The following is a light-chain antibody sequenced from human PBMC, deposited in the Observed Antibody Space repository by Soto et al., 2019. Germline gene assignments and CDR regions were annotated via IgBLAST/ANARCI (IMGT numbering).Light chain of an antibody. CDR2: GAS. Sequence: ETVVTQSPATLSVSPGERATLSCRASQSVGSNLAWYQQKPGQAPRLLIYGASTRATGIPARFSGSGSGTEFTLTIGSLQSEDFAIYYCQQYINWPWGLTFGPGTKVDVK. CDR1: QSVGSN. CDR3: QQYINWPWGLT. V-gene: IGKV3-15*01. J-gene: IGKJ3*01.